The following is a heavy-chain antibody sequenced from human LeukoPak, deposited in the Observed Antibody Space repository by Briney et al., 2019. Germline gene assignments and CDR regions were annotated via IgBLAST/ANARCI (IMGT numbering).Heavy chain of an antibody. CDR3: AITLDADYSSSSWFDP. V-gene: IGHV1-18*01. D-gene: IGHD6-6*01. CDR2: ISAYNGNT. Sequence: ASVNVSCKASGYTFTSYGISWVRQAPGQGLEWMGWISAYNGNTNYAQKLQGRVTMTTDTSTSTAYMELRGLRSDDTAVYYCAITLDADYSSSSWFDPWGQGTLVTVSS. CDR1: GYTFTSYG. J-gene: IGHJ5*02.